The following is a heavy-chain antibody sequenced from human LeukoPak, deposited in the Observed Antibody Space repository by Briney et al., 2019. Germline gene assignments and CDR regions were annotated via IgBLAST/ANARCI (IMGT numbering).Heavy chain of an antibody. CDR3: ARAIYDTRNGMDV. CDR2: IYSGGST. CDR1: GFTVSSNY. D-gene: IGHD3-22*01. Sequence: GGSLRLSCAASGFTVSSNYMSWVRQAPGKGLEWVSVIYSGGSTYYADSVKGRFTISRDNAKNTLYLQMDSLRAEDTAVYYCARAIYDTRNGMDVWGQGTTVTVSS. J-gene: IGHJ6*02. V-gene: IGHV3-53*01.